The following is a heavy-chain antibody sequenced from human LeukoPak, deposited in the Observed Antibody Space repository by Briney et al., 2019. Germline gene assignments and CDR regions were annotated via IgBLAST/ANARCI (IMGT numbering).Heavy chain of an antibody. Sequence: ESLKISCKGSGYTFTNYYIAWVRQMPGKGLEWMGIISPGDSDARYSPSLQGQVTISADKSISTAYLRWSSLKASDTAIYYCARRYCSSISCNPYFFDYWGQGTLVTVSS. V-gene: IGHV5-51*01. D-gene: IGHD2-2*01. CDR1: GYTFTNYY. CDR2: ISPGDSDA. J-gene: IGHJ4*02. CDR3: ARRYCSSISCNPYFFDY.